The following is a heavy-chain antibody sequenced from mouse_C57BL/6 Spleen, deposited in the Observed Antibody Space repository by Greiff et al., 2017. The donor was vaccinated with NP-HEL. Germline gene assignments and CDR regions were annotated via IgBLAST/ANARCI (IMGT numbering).Heavy chain of an antibody. CDR1: GYSITSDYA. V-gene: IGHV3-2*02. CDR2: ISYSGST. J-gene: IGHJ2*01. Sequence: EVQLQESGPGLVKPSQSLSLTCTVTGYSITSDYAWNWNRQFPGNKLEWMGYISYSGSTSYNPSLKSRISITRDTSKNQFFLQLKSVTTEDTATYYCARSIMANWGQGTTLTVSS. CDR3: ARSIMAN.